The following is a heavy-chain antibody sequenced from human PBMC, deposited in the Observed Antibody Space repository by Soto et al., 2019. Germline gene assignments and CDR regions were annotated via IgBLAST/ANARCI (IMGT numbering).Heavy chain of an antibody. D-gene: IGHD2-8*02. J-gene: IGHJ6*02. V-gene: IGHV1-18*01. Sequence: ASVMVSCKTVGYSFTSNGIGWGRQVPGHGPEWMGWISPNNGSTNYAQNVKGRVVMTTDISTNTVYLELRILRSDDTAMYYCGRCRTDSYAMDVWGQGTTLTVSS. CDR3: GRCRTDSYAMDV. CDR1: GYSFTSNG. CDR2: ISPNNGST.